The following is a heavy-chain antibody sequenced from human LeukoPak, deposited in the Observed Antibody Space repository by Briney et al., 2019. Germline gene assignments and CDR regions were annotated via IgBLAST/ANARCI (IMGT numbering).Heavy chain of an antibody. Sequence: GGSLRLSCAASGFTFSSYSMNWVRQAPGKGLEWVSSISSSSSYIYYADSVKGRFTISRDNAKNSLYLQMNSLRAEDTAVYYCAREGAVAGTGYWGQGTLVTVSS. J-gene: IGHJ4*02. CDR3: AREGAVAGTGY. CDR2: ISSSSSYI. CDR1: GFTFSSYS. V-gene: IGHV3-21*01. D-gene: IGHD6-19*01.